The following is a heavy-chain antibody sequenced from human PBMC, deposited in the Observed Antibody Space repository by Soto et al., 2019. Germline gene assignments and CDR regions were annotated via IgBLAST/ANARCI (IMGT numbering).Heavy chain of an antibody. V-gene: IGHV1-69*13. Sequence: SVKVSCKASGGTFSSYAISWVRQAPGQGLEWMGGIIPIFGTANYAQKFQGRVTITADESTSTAYMELRSLISDDTAVYYCARGTGKYSYGYVNYWGQGTLVTVSS. J-gene: IGHJ4*02. CDR1: GGTFSSYA. CDR2: IIPIFGTA. CDR3: ARGTGKYSYGYVNY. D-gene: IGHD5-18*01.